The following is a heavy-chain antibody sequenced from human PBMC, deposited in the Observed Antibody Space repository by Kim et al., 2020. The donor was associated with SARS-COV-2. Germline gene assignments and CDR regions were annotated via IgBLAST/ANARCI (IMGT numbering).Heavy chain of an antibody. CDR1: GGSFSGYY. D-gene: IGHD3-9*01. CDR2: INHSGST. J-gene: IGHJ6*02. Sequence: SETLSLTCAVYGGSFSGYYWSWIRQPPGKGLEWIGEINHSGSTNYNPSLKSRVTISVDTSKNQFSLKLSSVTAADTAVYYCARALVLRYFSVVWLSTTYGMDVWGQGTTVTVSS. V-gene: IGHV4-34*01. CDR3: ARALVLRYFSVVWLSTTYGMDV.